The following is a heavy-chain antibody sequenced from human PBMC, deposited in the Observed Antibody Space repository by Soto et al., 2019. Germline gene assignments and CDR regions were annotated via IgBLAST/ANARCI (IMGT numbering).Heavy chain of an antibody. CDR1: GGTFSSYS. D-gene: IGHD1-26*01. CDR2: IIPIFGTA. Sequence: VQLVQSGAEVKKPGSSVKVSCKASGGTFSSYSINWVRQAPGQGLEWMGEIIPIFGTANYAQKFQGRVTITADESTSTAYMELSSLSSEDTAVYYCARDGGRHSGGIDYWGQGTLVTVSS. CDR3: ARDGGRHSGGIDY. V-gene: IGHV1-69*01. J-gene: IGHJ4*02.